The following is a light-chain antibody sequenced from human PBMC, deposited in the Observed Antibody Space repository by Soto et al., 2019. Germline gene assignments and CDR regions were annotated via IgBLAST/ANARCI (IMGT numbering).Light chain of an antibody. J-gene: IGKJ2*01. CDR2: AGS. Sequence: DFQMTQSPSSLSASVGDRVTITCRASQSIAIYLNWYQQKPGKAPKLLIYAGSSLESGVPSRFSGSGSVTDFTLTISNLQPEDFATYYCQQAYSTLPFTFSQGTKLEIK. CDR3: QQAYSTLPFT. CDR1: QSIAIY. V-gene: IGKV1-39*01.